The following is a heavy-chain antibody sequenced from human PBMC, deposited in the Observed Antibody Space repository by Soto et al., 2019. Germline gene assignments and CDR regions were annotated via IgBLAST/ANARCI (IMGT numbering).Heavy chain of an antibody. Sequence: PSETLSLTCTVSGGSISSYYWSWIRQPPGKGLEWIGYIYYSGSTNYNPSLKSRVTISVDTSKNQFSLKLSSVTAADTAVYYCARVPDYGDANFDYWGQGTLVTAPQ. V-gene: IGHV4-59*01. D-gene: IGHD4-17*01. CDR1: GGSISSYY. J-gene: IGHJ4*02. CDR2: IYYSGST. CDR3: ARVPDYGDANFDY.